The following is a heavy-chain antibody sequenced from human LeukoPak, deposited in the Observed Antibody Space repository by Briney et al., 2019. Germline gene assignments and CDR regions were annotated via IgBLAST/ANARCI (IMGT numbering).Heavy chain of an antibody. Sequence: GRSLRLSCAASGFTFSNYGMHWVRQAPGKGLEWVAVISYDGSNKFYADSVKGRFTISRDKSKNTLYLQMNSLRPEDTAVYYCAKGRGSGTHWGSIEGYFDYWGQGTLVTVSS. D-gene: IGHD3-10*01. J-gene: IGHJ4*02. V-gene: IGHV3-30*18. CDR3: AKGRGSGTHWGSIEGYFDY. CDR2: ISYDGSNK. CDR1: GFTFSNYG.